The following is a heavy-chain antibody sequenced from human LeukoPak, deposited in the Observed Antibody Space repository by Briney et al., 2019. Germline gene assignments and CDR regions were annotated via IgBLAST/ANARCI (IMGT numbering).Heavy chain of an antibody. V-gene: IGHV4-61*02. CDR2: IYTSGST. CDR3: ARAKYSSGWYNWFDP. D-gene: IGHD6-19*01. CDR1: GGSISSGSYY. Sequence: PSRTLSLTCTVSGGSISSGSYYWSWIRQPAGKGLEWIGRIYTSGSTNYNPSLKSRVTISVDTSKNQFSLKLSSVTAADTAVYYCARAKYSSGWYNWFDPWGQGTLVTVSS. J-gene: IGHJ5*02.